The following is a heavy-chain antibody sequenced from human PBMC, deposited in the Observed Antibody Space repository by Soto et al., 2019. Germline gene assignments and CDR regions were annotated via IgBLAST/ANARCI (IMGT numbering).Heavy chain of an antibody. Sequence: ASVKVSCRASGYTFTSYDINWVRHAPGQGPEWMGGIIPIFGTANYAQKFQGRVTITADESTSTAYMELSSLRSEDTAVYYCAGRGLSQDGMDVWGQRTTVTVSS. J-gene: IGHJ6*02. V-gene: IGHV1-69*13. CDR1: GYTFTSYD. CDR3: AGRGLSQDGMDV. CDR2: IIPIFGTA. D-gene: IGHD3-10*01.